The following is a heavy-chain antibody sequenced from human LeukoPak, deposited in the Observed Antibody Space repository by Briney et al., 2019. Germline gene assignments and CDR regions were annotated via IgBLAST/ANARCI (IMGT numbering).Heavy chain of an antibody. V-gene: IGHV3-7*03. CDR3: ARGGGLDV. Sequence: SGGSLRLSCAASGFIFSSYGMHWVRQAPGKGLEWVASINHNGNVNYYVDSVKGRFTISRDNAKNSLYLQMSNLRAEDTAVYFCARGGGLDVWGQGATVTVSS. D-gene: IGHD3-16*01. CDR2: INHNGNVN. J-gene: IGHJ6*02. CDR1: GFIFSSYG.